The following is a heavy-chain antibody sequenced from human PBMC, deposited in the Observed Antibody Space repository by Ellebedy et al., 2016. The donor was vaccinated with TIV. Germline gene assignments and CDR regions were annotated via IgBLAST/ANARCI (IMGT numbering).Heavy chain of an antibody. CDR2: IFYDGSNI. Sequence: GESLKISCAASGFTLGSYGMHWVRQAPGKGPEWVANIFYDGSNINYADSVKGRFTIFRENIKNTLYLQMNALRAEDTALYYCARDYSGYYVFDYWGQGTLVTVSS. CDR3: ARDYSGYYVFDY. J-gene: IGHJ4*02. CDR1: GFTLGSYG. V-gene: IGHV3-33*01. D-gene: IGHD3-22*01.